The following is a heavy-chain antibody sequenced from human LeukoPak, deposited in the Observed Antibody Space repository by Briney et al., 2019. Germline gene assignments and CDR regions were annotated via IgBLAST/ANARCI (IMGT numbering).Heavy chain of an antibody. CDR3: ARSIGGNSVDY. Sequence: GESLKISCKGSGYIFSNYWIAWVRQMPGKGLQWMAIIYPGDSDTRYSPSFQGQVTISADKSISTAYLQWSSLKASDTAIYYCARSIGGNSVDYWGQGILVTVSS. V-gene: IGHV5-51*01. J-gene: IGHJ4*02. CDR2: IYPGDSDT. D-gene: IGHD4-23*01. CDR1: GYIFSNYW.